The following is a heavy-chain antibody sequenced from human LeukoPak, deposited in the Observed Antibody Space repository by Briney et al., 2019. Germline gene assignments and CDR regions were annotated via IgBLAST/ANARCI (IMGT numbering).Heavy chain of an antibody. V-gene: IGHV1-8*03. CDR3: ARGLAYSSGRREFDY. J-gene: IGHJ4*02. Sequence: GASVKVSCKASGYTFTGYYMHWVRQAPGQGLEWMGWMNPNSGNTGYAQKFQGRVTITRNTSISTAYMELSSLRSEDTAVYYCARGLAYSSGRREFDYWGQGTLVTVSS. D-gene: IGHD6-19*01. CDR2: MNPNSGNT. CDR1: GYTFTGYY.